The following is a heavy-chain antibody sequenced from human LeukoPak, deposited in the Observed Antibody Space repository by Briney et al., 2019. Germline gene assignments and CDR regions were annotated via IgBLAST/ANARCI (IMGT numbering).Heavy chain of an antibody. CDR1: GFTFSDYY. Sequence: GGSLRLSCAASGFTFSDYYMSWIRQAPGKGLEWVSYISSSSSYTNHADSVKGRFTISRDNAKNSLYLQMNSLRAEDTAVYYCARDQGWYSYFDYWGQGTLVTVSS. CDR2: ISSSSSYT. D-gene: IGHD6-19*01. J-gene: IGHJ4*02. CDR3: ARDQGWYSYFDY. V-gene: IGHV3-11*06.